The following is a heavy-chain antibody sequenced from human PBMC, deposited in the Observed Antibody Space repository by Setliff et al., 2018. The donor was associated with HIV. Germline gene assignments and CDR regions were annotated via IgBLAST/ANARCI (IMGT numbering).Heavy chain of an antibody. D-gene: IGHD3-10*01. V-gene: IGHV4-34*01. J-gene: IGHJ4*02. CDR3: ASRRGIEFYFDI. CDR2: INHGGDT. Sequence: SETLSLTCAVYGQSISGYYWGWIRQTPGKGLEWIGEINHGGDTNYNPSLKSRVTISVGSSYNHFSLKLSSVTAADTGVYYCASRRGIEFYFDIWGQGTPVTVSS. CDR1: GQSISGYY.